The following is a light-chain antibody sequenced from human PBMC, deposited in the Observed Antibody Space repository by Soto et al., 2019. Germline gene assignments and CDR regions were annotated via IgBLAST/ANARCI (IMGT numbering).Light chain of an antibody. J-gene: IGKJ5*01. CDR1: QSVSSSY. CDR3: QQYGSSPIT. CDR2: GAS. Sequence: EIVLTQSPGTLSLSPGERATLSCRGSQSVSSSYLAWYQQKPGQAPRLLVYGASSRATGIPDRFSGFGSGTDFTLTISRLEPEDFAVYFCQQYGSSPITFGQGTRLEIK. V-gene: IGKV3-20*01.